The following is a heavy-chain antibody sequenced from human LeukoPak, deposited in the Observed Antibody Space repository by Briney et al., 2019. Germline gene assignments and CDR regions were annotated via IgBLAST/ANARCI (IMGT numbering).Heavy chain of an antibody. CDR3: ARDRYTVMVMGYYGMDV. CDR2: ISSSSSYI. D-gene: IGHD5-18*01. V-gene: IGHV3-21*01. CDR1: GFTFSSYS. J-gene: IGHJ6*04. Sequence: GGSLRLSCAASGFTFSSYSMNWVRQAPGKGLEWVSSISSSSSYIYYADSVKGRFTISRDNAKNSLYLQMNSLRAEDTAVYYCARDRYTVMVMGYYGMDVWGKGTTVTVSS.